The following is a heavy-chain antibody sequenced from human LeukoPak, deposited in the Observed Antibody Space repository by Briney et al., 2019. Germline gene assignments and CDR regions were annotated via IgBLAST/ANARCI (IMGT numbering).Heavy chain of an antibody. CDR3: VKDIASTVWGAYRTGGGT. D-gene: IGHD3-16*01. V-gene: IGHV3-23*01. Sequence: GVSLRLSCTASVFTFDNFAIAWVRQAPGRGSDWVSSSTGNGSHTYYADSVRGRLTVSRDNSNNTVYLHIQSLRVDDTATYSCVKDIASTVWGAYRTGGGTWGQGLLVSVSS. J-gene: IGHJ5*02. CDR2: STGNGSHT. CDR1: VFTFDNFA.